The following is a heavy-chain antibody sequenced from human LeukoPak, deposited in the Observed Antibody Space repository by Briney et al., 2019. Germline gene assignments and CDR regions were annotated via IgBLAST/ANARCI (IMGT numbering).Heavy chain of an antibody. Sequence: SVKVSCKASGGTFSSYAISWVRQAPGQGLEWMGGIIPIFGTANYAQKFQGRVTITTDESTSTAYMELSSLRSGDTAVYYCAGYDQWLGFDYWGQGTLVTVSS. CDR3: AGYDQWLGFDY. CDR2: IIPIFGTA. CDR1: GGTFSSYA. V-gene: IGHV1-69*05. D-gene: IGHD5-12*01. J-gene: IGHJ4*02.